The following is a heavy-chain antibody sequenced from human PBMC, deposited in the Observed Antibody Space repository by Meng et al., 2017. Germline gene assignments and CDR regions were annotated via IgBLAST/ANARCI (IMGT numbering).Heavy chain of an antibody. V-gene: IGHV1-46*01. D-gene: IGHD1-14*01. CDR3: AIPTGKAPDY. J-gene: IGHJ4*02. CDR1: GYTFTSYY. CDR2: INPSGGST. Sequence: ASVKVSCKASGYTFTSYYMHWVRQAPGQGLEWMGIINPSGGSTSYAQKFQGRVTMTRDTSTSTVYMELSGLRSEDTAVYYCAIPTGKAPDYWGQGTLVTVSS.